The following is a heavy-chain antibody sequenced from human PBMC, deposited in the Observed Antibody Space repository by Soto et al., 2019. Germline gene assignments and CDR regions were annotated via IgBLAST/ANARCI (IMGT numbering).Heavy chain of an antibody. D-gene: IGHD3-10*01. CDR1: GFTFSSYS. CDR3: ARDGATVVRGVKNYYYYGMDV. CDR2: ISSSSSYI. V-gene: IGHV3-21*01. Sequence: TGGSLRLSCAASGFTFSSYSMNWVRQAPGKGLEWVSSISSSSSYIYYADSVKGRFTISRDNAKNSLYLQMNSLRAEDTAVYYCARDGATVVRGVKNYYYYGMDVWGQGTTVTVSS. J-gene: IGHJ6*02.